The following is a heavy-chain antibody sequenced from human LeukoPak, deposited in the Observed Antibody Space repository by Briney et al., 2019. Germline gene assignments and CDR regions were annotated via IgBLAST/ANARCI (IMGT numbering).Heavy chain of an antibody. D-gene: IGHD3-3*01. V-gene: IGHV3-74*01. J-gene: IGHJ4*02. CDR3: ARAPNDFWSAYSAYFAH. CDR2: INNDGSRI. CDR1: GFTFSSYW. Sequence: GGSLRLSCAASGFTFSSYWMHWVRQAPGKGLVWVSRINNDGSRINYEDSVKGRITSSRDNANSTLYLQMNRLRAEDTAIYYCARAPNDFWSAYSAYFAHWGQGALVTVSS.